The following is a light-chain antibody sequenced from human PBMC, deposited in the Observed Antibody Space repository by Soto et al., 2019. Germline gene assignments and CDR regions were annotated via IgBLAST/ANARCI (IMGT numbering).Light chain of an antibody. CDR2: GAS. Sequence: DIVLTQSPGTLSLSPGEKATLSCRASQSFSSSYLAWYQQKPGQAPRPLIYGASSRAIGIPDRFSGSGSGTDFTLTISRLEPEDFAVYYCQQYGSSPWTFGQGTKVDIK. J-gene: IGKJ1*01. CDR3: QQYGSSPWT. V-gene: IGKV3-20*01. CDR1: QSFSSSY.